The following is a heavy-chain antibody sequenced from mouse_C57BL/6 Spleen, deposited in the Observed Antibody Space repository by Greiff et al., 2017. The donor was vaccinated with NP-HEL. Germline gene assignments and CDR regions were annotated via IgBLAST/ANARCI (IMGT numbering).Heavy chain of an antibody. CDR3: ARMDYDGGFAY. CDR2: IHPNSGST. V-gene: IGHV1-64*01. D-gene: IGHD2-4*01. J-gene: IGHJ3*01. CDR1: GYTFTSYW. Sequence: QVQLQQPGAELVKPGASVKLSCKASGYTFTSYWMHWVKQRPGQGLEWIGMIHPNSGSTNYNEKFKSKATLTVDKSSSTAYMQLSSLTSEDSAVYYWARMDYDGGFAYWGQGTLVTVSA.